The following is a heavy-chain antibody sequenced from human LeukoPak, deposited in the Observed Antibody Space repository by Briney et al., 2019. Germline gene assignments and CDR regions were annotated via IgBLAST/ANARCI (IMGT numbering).Heavy chain of an antibody. CDR1: GGSISSYY. J-gene: IGHJ4*02. CDR2: TYYSGST. V-gene: IGHV4-59*01. CDR3: ARAGYYYGSGSYYNTPHFDY. Sequence: SETLSLTCTVSGGSISSYYWSWIRQPPGKGLEYVGYTYYSGSTYYNPSLKSRVTISVDTSKNQFSLKLSSVTAADTAVYYCARAGYYYGSGSYYNTPHFDYWGQGTLVTVSS. D-gene: IGHD3-10*01.